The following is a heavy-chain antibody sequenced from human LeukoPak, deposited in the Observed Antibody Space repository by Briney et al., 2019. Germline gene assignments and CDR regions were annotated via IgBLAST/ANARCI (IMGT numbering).Heavy chain of an antibody. CDR1: GFTFNDYW. J-gene: IGHJ4*02. D-gene: IGHD3-16*01. Sequence: RGSLRLSCAASGFTFNDYWMSWVRQAPGKGLEWVVNINQDGSEKYYVDSMRGRFTSSRDNAKNSLYLQMNSLRADDTAVYYCARSSWGSSTNSWGQGTLVTVSS. CDR3: ARSSWGSSTNS. V-gene: IGHV3-7*01. CDR2: INQDGSEK.